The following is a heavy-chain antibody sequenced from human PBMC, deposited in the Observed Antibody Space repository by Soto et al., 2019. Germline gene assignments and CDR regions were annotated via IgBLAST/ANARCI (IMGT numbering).Heavy chain of an antibody. J-gene: IGHJ4*02. D-gene: IGHD1-26*01. Sequence: GGSLRLSCSASGFIFSPYAMHWVRQAPGKGLEYISSISSNGGSTYYADSVKGRFTISRDNSKNTLYLQMNSLRIDDTAVYYCVKDRWVDFWGQGTLVTVSS. CDR2: ISSNGGST. CDR1: GFIFSPYA. CDR3: VKDRWVDF. V-gene: IGHV3-64D*08.